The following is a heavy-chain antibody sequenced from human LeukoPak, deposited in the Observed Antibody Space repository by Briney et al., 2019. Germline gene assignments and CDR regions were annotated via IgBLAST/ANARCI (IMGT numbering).Heavy chain of an antibody. CDR1: GGSISSGGYY. J-gene: IGHJ6*02. CDR3: AGQNYYYYGMDV. Sequence: SETLSLTCTVSGGSISSGGYYWSWIRQHPGKGLEWIGYIYYSGSTYYNPSLKSRVTISVDTSKNQFSLKLSSVTAADTAVYDCAGQNYYYYGMDVWGQGTTVTLSS. CDR2: IYYSGST. V-gene: IGHV4-31*03.